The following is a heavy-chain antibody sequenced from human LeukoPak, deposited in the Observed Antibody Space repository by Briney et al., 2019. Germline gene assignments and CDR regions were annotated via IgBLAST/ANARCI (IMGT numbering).Heavy chain of an antibody. CDR2: IYSGGSA. J-gene: IGHJ4*02. CDR3: ARDRRDSGTYYADY. D-gene: IGHD1-26*01. V-gene: IGHV3-53*01. Sequence: GGSLRLXCAASGFTVSSNYMSWVRQAPGKGLEWVSVIYSGGSAYFADSVKGRFTISRDNSKNTLYLQMNSLRAEDTAVYYCARDRRDSGTYYADYWGQGTLVTVSS. CDR1: GFTVSSNY.